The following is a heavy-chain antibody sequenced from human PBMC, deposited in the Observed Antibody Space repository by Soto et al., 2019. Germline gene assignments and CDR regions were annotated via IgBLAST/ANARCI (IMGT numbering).Heavy chain of an antibody. J-gene: IGHJ4*02. V-gene: IGHV3-53*04. CDR3: ARAWYSSGWYSGSFYFDY. CDR1: EFTVSSNC. Sequence: GGSLRHCCAASEFTVSSNCMSWVRQAPGKGLEWGAVIYSGGSTYYADSVKARFTISRHNSKNTLYLQMNSLRAEDTAVYYCARAWYSSGWYSGSFYFDYCGQGTAVTVSS. D-gene: IGHD6-19*01. CDR2: IYSGGST.